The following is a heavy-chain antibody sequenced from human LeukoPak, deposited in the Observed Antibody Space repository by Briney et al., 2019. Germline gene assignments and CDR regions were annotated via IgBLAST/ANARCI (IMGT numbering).Heavy chain of an antibody. J-gene: IGHJ4*02. Sequence: GGSLRLSCAASGFTFSSCGFNWVRQAPGKGLEWVSSIGPTGTDRYYADSVRGRFTISRDNAKNSMYLQMDSPRDEDTAVYYCATETIGRHYDYWGQGTLLTVSS. CDR3: ATETIGRHYDY. CDR2: IGPTGTDR. V-gene: IGHV3-21*01. D-gene: IGHD1-14*01. CDR1: GFTFSSCG.